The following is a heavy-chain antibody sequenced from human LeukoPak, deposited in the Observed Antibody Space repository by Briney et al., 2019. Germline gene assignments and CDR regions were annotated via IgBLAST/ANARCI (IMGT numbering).Heavy chain of an antibody. CDR3: AKDFRAKSGSGSYGWFDP. CDR2: ISGSGGNT. D-gene: IGHD3-10*01. Sequence: PGGSLRLSCVASEFTFNNYAMAWVRQGPGKGLGWVSSISGSGGNTCYADSVKGRFTISRDNSKNTLYLQMNSLRADDTAVYYCAKDFRAKSGSGSYGWFDPWGQGTLVTVSS. V-gene: IGHV3-23*01. CDR1: EFTFNNYA. J-gene: IGHJ5*02.